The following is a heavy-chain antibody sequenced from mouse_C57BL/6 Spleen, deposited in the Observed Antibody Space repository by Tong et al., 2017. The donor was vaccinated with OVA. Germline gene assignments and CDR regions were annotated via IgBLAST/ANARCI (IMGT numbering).Heavy chain of an antibody. Sequence: VQLQQSGAELVRPGTSVKVSCKASGYAFTNYLIEWVKQRPGQGLEWIGVINPGSGGTNYNEKFKGKATLTADKSYSTAYMQLSRRTSEDAAIYFCARRTGTHWYFDDGGAGTTVTVSS. J-gene: IGHJ1*01. D-gene: IGHD2-14*01. CDR3: ARRTGTHWYFDD. CDR2: INPGSGGT. V-gene: IGHV1-54*01. CDR1: GYAFTNYL.